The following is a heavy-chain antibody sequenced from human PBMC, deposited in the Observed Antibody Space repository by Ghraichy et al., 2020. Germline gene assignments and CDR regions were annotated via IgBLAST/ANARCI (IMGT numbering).Heavy chain of an antibody. CDR3: AKTPSTYYDFWSGYSYYFDY. D-gene: IGHD3-3*01. CDR2: ISYDGSNK. Sequence: GGSLRLSCAASGFTFSSYGMHWVRQAPGKGLEWVAVISYDGSNKYYADSVKGRFTISRDNSKNTLYLQMNSLRAEDTAVYYCAKTPSTYYDFWSGYSYYFDYWGQGTLVTVSS. J-gene: IGHJ4*02. V-gene: IGHV3-30*18. CDR1: GFTFSSYG.